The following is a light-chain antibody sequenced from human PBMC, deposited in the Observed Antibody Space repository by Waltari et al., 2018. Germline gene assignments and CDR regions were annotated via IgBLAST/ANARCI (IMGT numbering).Light chain of an antibody. CDR3: QSYDRTLSGAYV. CDR1: GSNIGAGYD. V-gene: IGLV1-40*01. Sequence: QSVLTQPPSVSGAPGPMVTITCTGIGSNIGAGYDGHWYQQLPGTAPKHLIYSHRNRPSGVPDRFSATKSATSAYLVITGLQADDEADYYCQSYDRTLSGAYVFGSGTTVTVL. J-gene: IGLJ1*01. CDR2: SHR.